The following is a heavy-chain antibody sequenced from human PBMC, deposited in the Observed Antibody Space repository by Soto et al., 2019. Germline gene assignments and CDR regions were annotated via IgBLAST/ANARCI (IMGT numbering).Heavy chain of an antibody. CDR2: ITGGGGDT. CDR1: GFTFSSYA. CDR3: AKCSGSGRPNYSHF. J-gene: IGHJ4*02. Sequence: GGSLRLSCAASGFTFSSYAMSWVRQAPGKGLEWVSAITGGGGDTYSADSVKGRFTISRDNSENTLYLQLNSLRAEDTAVYYCAKCSGSGRPNYSHFWGLGALVTVSS. V-gene: IGHV3-23*01. D-gene: IGHD2-15*01.